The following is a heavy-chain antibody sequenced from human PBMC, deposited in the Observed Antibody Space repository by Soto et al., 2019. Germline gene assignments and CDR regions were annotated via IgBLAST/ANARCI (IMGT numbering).Heavy chain of an antibody. J-gene: IGHJ5*02. Sequence: QVQLQESGPGLVKPSQTLSLTCTVSGGSISSGGYYWSWIRQHPGKGLEWIGYIYYSGSTYYNPSLKGRVTISVDTSKNQFSLKRSSVPAADTAVYYCARVSPSVCSGGSCYTRNWFDPWVQGTLVTVSS. CDR3: ARVSPSVCSGGSCYTRNWFDP. CDR2: IYYSGST. V-gene: IGHV4-31*03. D-gene: IGHD2-15*01. CDR1: GGSISSGGYY.